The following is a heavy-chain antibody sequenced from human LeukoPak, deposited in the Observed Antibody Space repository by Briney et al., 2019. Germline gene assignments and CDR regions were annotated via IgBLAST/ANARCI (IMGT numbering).Heavy chain of an antibody. V-gene: IGHV3-21*04. D-gene: IGHD6-6*01. CDR1: GFTFSTYS. CDR2: ISGSSIYI. CDR3: ARDRGSSSSMYNWFDP. J-gene: IGHJ5*02. Sequence: GGSLRLSCAASGFTFSTYSMNWVRQAPGKGLEWVSSISGSSIYIYYADSVKGRFTISRDNAKNSLYLQMNSLRAEDTAVYYCARDRGSSSSMYNWFDPWGQGTLVTVSS.